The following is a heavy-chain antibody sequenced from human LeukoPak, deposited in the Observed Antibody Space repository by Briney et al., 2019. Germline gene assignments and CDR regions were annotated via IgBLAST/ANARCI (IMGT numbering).Heavy chain of an antibody. J-gene: IGHJ3*02. D-gene: IGHD3-9*01. CDR1: GGSFSGYY. Sequence: SETLSLTCAVYGGSFSGYYWSWIRQPPGKGLEWIGEINHSGSTNYNPSLKSRVTISVDTSKNQFSLKLSSVTAADTAVYYCAGTYYDILTGYSWGAFDIWGQGTMVTVSS. V-gene: IGHV4-34*01. CDR2: INHSGST. CDR3: AGTYYDILTGYSWGAFDI.